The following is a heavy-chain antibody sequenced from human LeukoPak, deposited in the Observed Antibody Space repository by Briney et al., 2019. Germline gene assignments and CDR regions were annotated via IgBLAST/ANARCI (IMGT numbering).Heavy chain of an antibody. CDR2: ISWDGGST. CDR3: AKDAREGNLNYYYYYYMDV. V-gene: IGHV3-43*01. D-gene: IGHD1-14*01. J-gene: IGHJ6*03. CDR1: EFIFSDYW. Sequence: GGSLRLSCAASEFIFSDYWMSWVRQAPGKGLEWVSLISWDGGSTYYADSVKGRFTISRDNSKNSLYLQMNSLRTEDTALYYCAKDAREGNLNYYYYYYMDVWGKGTTVTVSS.